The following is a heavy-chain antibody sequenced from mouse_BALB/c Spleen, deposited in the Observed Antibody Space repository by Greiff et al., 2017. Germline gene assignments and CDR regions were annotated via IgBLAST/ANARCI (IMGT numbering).Heavy chain of an antibody. Sequence: QVQLKESGPGLVAPSQSLSITCTVSGFSLTSYGVHWVRQPPGKGLEWLGVIWAGGSTNYNSALMSRLSISKDNSKSQVFLKMNSLQTDDTAMYYCARPGGNSYYAMDYWGQGTSVTVAS. CDR2: IWAGGST. CDR3: ARPGGNSYYAMDY. V-gene: IGHV2-9*02. J-gene: IGHJ4*01. D-gene: IGHD2-1*01. CDR1: GFSLTSYG.